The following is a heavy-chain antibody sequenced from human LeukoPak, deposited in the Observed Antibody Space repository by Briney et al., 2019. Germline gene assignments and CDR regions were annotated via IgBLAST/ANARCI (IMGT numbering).Heavy chain of an antibody. V-gene: IGHV4-59*13. CDR2: IYYSGST. Sequence: SETLSLTCAVYGGSFSGYYWSWIRQPPGKGLEWIGYIYYSGSTNYNPSLKSRVIISVDTSKNQFPLKLSSVTAADTAVYYCARDSSGYSYGTPFDYWGQGTLVTVSS. CDR1: GGSFSGYY. CDR3: ARDSSGYSYGTPFDY. D-gene: IGHD5-18*01. J-gene: IGHJ4*02.